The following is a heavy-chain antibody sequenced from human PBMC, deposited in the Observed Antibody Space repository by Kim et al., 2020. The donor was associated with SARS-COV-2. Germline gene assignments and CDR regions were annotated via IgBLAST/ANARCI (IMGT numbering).Heavy chain of an antibody. V-gene: IGHV3-48*02. CDR3: ARDRAYAFDI. CDR1: GFTFSSFS. Sequence: GGSLRLSCGASGFTFSSFSFNWVRQAPGKGLEWISYITSGGDGTQYADSVRGRFTISRDNAHNLIYLQMNSLRHEDTAVYYCARDRAYAFDIWGQGTMVT. J-gene: IGHJ3*02. CDR2: ITSGGDGT.